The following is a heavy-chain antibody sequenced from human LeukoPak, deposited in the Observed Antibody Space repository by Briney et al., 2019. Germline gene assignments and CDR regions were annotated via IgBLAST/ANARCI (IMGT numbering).Heavy chain of an antibody. Sequence: SETLSLTCTVSGGSIGGYYWSWIRQPPGKGLEWIGYIYTTGRTNYNPSLKSRVTISVDTSMNQFSLKLNSVTAADTAVYYCAKILGSGVWYGFDIWGQGTMVTVSS. J-gene: IGHJ3*02. CDR3: AKILGSGVWYGFDI. D-gene: IGHD2-21*01. CDR2: IYTTGRT. V-gene: IGHV4-4*09. CDR1: GGSIGGYY.